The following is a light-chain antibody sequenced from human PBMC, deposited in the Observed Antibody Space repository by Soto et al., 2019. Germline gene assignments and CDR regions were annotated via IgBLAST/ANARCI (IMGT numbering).Light chain of an antibody. V-gene: IGLV2-8*01. CDR3: SSYAGGNIIYV. CDR1: SSDVGAYNY. CDR2: QVS. J-gene: IGLJ1*01. Sequence: QSALTQPPSASGSRGQSVTISCTGTSSDVGAYNYVSWYQQHPGKAPKLIIYQVSRRPSGVPDRFSGSKSGNTASLTVSGLQADDEADYYCSSYAGGNIIYVFGTGTKLTVL.